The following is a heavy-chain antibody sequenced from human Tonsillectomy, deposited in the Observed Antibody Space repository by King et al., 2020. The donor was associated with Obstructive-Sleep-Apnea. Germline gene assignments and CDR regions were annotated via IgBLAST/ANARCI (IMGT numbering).Heavy chain of an antibody. CDR2: ISYDGSNK. CDR3: AKDHHSSSWSYDY. Sequence: QLVQSGGGVVQPGRSLRLSCAASGFTFSSYGMHWVRQAPGKVLEWVAGISYDGSNKYYSDSVKGRFTISRDNSKNTLDLQMNSLRAEDTAVYYCAKDHHSSSWSYDYWGQGTLVTVSS. V-gene: IGHV3-30*18. J-gene: IGHJ4*02. D-gene: IGHD6-13*01. CDR1: GFTFSSYG.